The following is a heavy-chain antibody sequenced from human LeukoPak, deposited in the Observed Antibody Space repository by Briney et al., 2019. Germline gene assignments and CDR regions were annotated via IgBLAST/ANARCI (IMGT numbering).Heavy chain of an antibody. CDR3: ASQAATTEEPFDF. CDR2: IYYGGSS. Sequence: KPSETLSLTCTVSGXSISSGGYYWSWIRQHPGKGLEWIGYIYYGGSSYYNPSLKSRIAISVDTSKNQFSLQLSSVTAADTAVYYCASQAATTEEPFDFWGQGTLVTVSS. V-gene: IGHV4-31*03. CDR1: GXSISSGGYY. J-gene: IGHJ4*02. D-gene: IGHD6-25*01.